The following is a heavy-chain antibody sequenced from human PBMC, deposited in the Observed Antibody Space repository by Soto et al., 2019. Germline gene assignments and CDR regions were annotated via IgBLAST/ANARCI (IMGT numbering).Heavy chain of an antibody. CDR1: YGTIICGCHY. Sequence: SVTWTVAYGTIICGCHYRIMKNKPPGRGLEWIGYIYNSESTYYNPSPKSRLTISLDTSKNQFSLKLSSVTAADTAVYYCAAQPTAGSYYDLGSYYYYGMDVWGQGTTVTVSS. CDR2: IYNSEST. CDR3: AAQPTAGSYYDLGSYYYYGMDV. J-gene: IGHJ6*02. D-gene: IGHD3-10*01. V-gene: IGHV4-30-4*08.